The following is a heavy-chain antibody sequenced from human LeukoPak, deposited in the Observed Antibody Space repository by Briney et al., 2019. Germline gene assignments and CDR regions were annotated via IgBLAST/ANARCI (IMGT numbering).Heavy chain of an antibody. D-gene: IGHD3-10*01. V-gene: IGHV1-18*01. CDR1: GYTFTSYG. J-gene: IGHJ4*02. CDR3: ARDQGSGSYFERGTWVDY. CDR2: ISAYNGNT. Sequence: GASVKVSCKASGYTFTSYGISWVRQAPGQGLEWMGWISAYNGNTNYAQKLQGRVTMTTDTSTSTAYMKLRSLRSDDTAVYYCARDQGSGSYFERGTWVDYWGQGTLVTVSS.